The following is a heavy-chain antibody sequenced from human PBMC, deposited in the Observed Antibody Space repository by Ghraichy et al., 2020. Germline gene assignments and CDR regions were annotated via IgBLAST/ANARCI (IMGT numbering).Heavy chain of an antibody. CDR1: GFTFSDYY. Sequence: GGSLRLSCAASGFTFSDYYMSWIRQAPGKGLEWVSYISSSGSTIYYADSVKGRFTISRDNAKNSLYLQMNSLRAEDTAVYYCARSPPILTGYLYGMDVWGQGTTVTVSS. J-gene: IGHJ6*02. CDR2: ISSSGSTI. D-gene: IGHD3-9*01. V-gene: IGHV3-11*01. CDR3: ARSPPILTGYLYGMDV.